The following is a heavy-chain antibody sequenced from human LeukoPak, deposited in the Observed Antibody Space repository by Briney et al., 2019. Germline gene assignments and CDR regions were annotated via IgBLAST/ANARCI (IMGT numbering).Heavy chain of an antibody. CDR1: GGSISSYY. J-gene: IGHJ3*02. V-gene: IGHV4-59*01. CDR3: AREGWYYYDSSGENAFDI. D-gene: IGHD3-22*01. Sequence: PSETVSLNCTVSGGSISSYYWSWIRQPPGKGLEWIGYIYYSGSTNYNPSLKSRVTISVDTSKNQFSLKLSSVTAADTAVYYCAREGWYYYDSSGENAFDIWGPGKMCSVSS. CDR2: IYYSGST.